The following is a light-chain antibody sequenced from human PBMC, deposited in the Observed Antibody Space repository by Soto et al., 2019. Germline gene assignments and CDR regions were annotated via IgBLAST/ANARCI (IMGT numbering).Light chain of an antibody. CDR1: QSVTSNF. Sequence: ENVLTQSPGTLSLSPGERATLSCRASQSVTSNFLAWYQQKPGQAPRLLIYGASTRAAGVPDRFSGSGSGTDFPLTLTGLEPEDFAVYYCQQYGRSPLLYTFGQGTKL. CDR2: GAS. J-gene: IGKJ2*01. V-gene: IGKV3-20*01. CDR3: QQYGRSPLLYT.